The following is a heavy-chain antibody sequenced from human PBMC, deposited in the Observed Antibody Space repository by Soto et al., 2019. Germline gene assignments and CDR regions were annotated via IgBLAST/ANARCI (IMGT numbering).Heavy chain of an antibody. V-gene: IGHV4-39*07. CDR3: ARYKSNYYYGMDV. J-gene: IGHJ6*02. Sequence: PSETLSLTCTVSGGSISSSTYYWGWMRQPPGKGLEWIASFFIGGNTYYNPSLKSRVTISVDTSKNQFSLKLSSVTAADAAVYYCARYKSNYYYGMDVWGQGTTVTVSS. CDR1: GGSISSSTYY. CDR2: FFIGGNT. D-gene: IGHD1-20*01.